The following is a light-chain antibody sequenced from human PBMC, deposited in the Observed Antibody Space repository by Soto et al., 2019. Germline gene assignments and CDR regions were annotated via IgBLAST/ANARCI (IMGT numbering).Light chain of an antibody. CDR2: DAS. V-gene: IGKV3-11*01. CDR3: QQGGNWPPIT. J-gene: IGKJ5*01. Sequence: EIVLTQSPATLSLSPGERATLSCRASQSVSSYLAWYQQKPGQAPRLLIYDASNRATGIPARFSGSGSGTDFTLTISSLEPEDFAVYYCQQGGNWPPITFGQGTRLEIK. CDR1: QSVSSY.